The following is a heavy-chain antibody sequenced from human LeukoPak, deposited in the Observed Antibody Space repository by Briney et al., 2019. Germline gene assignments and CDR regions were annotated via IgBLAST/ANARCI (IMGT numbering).Heavy chain of an antibody. Sequence: GGSLRLSCAASGFTFSSYSMNWVRQAPGKGLEWVSFISSNSRFIYYGDSVKGRFTISRDNAKDSLCLQKNSLRAEDTAVYYCARDYEIYWGQGTLVT. J-gene: IGHJ4*02. D-gene: IGHD5-12*01. V-gene: IGHV3-21*01. CDR1: GFTFSSYS. CDR2: ISSNSRFI. CDR3: ARDYEIY.